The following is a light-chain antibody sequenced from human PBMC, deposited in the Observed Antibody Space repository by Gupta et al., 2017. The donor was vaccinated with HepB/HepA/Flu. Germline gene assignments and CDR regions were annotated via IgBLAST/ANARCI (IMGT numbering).Light chain of an antibody. CDR1: ALPKKY. CDR3: QSAQSRGTYEVV. J-gene: IGLJ2*01. Sequence: SYELTQPHSVSVSLGQMARITCSGEALPKKYAYWYRQKPGQVPLLVIYKDSERHSGIPERFSGSSSGKIVTLTIRGVQATHEADYYCQSAQSRGTYEVVFGGGTKLTVL. V-gene: IGLV3-16*01. CDR2: KDS.